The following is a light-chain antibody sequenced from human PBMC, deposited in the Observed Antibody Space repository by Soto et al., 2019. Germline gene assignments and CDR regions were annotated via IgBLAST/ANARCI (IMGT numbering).Light chain of an antibody. Sequence: DIQMTPSPYSLSASVGDRVTITCRASQSISNYLNWYQQKPGKAPRLLIHAASSLQSGVPSRFSGSGSGTDFTLTISSLQPEDFAIYYCQQSYNAPRTFGPGTKVEIK. CDR3: QQSYNAPRT. V-gene: IGKV1-39*01. J-gene: IGKJ1*01. CDR1: QSISNY. CDR2: AAS.